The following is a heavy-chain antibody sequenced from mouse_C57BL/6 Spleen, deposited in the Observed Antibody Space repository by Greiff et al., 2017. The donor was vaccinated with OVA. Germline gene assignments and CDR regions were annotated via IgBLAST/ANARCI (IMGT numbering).Heavy chain of an antibody. CDR2: INPNNGGT. Sequence: EVQLQQSGPELVKPGASVKIPCKASGYTFTDYNMDWVKQSHGKSLEWIGDINPNNGGTIYNQKFKGKATLTVDKSSSTAYMELRSLTSEDTAVYDCARSDYSDEAWFAYWGQGTLVTVSA. CDR3: ARSDYSDEAWFAY. CDR1: GYTFTDYN. V-gene: IGHV1-18*01. D-gene: IGHD2-4*01. J-gene: IGHJ3*01.